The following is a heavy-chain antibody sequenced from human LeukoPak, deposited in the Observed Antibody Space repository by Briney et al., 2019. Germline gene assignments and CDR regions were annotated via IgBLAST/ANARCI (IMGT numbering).Heavy chain of an antibody. CDR3: ARGNILTGYDY. D-gene: IGHD3-9*01. Sequence: PGGSLRLSCAASGFTFNSYDMHWVRQATGKGLEWVSAIGFAGDTYYAGSVKGRLTISRENAKKSLYLQMNSLRAGDTAVYYCARGNILTGYDYWGQGTLVTASS. V-gene: IGHV3-13*04. CDR1: GFTFNSYD. CDR2: IGFAGDT. J-gene: IGHJ4*02.